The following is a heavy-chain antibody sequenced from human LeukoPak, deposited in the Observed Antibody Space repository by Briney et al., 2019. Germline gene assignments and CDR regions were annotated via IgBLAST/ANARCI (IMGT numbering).Heavy chain of an antibody. J-gene: IGHJ4*02. V-gene: IGHV3-30*02. CDR3: AKALLRYFDWLSY. Sequence: GGSLRLSWAASGFTFSSYGMHWVRQAPGKGLEWVAFIRYDGSNKYYADSVKGRFTISRDNSKNTLYLQMNSLRAEDTAVYYCAKALLRYFDWLSYWGQGTLVTVSS. CDR2: IRYDGSNK. D-gene: IGHD3-9*01. CDR1: GFTFSSYG.